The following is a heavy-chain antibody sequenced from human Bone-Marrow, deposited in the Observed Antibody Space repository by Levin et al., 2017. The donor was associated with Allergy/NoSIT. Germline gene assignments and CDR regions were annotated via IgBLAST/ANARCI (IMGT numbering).Heavy chain of an antibody. D-gene: IGHD1-20*01. CDR1: GGSVSSVNYQ. V-gene: IGHV4-61*01. J-gene: IGHJ6*03. CDR3: ARGSSEITKKVYYYMDV. CDR2: IFYTGST. Sequence: GSLRLSCTVSGGSVSSVNYQWSWVRQPPGKGLEWIGYIFYTGSTDYSPSFSSRVTISIDTSKSQFSLKLTSVTAADTAVYYCARGSSEITKKVYYYMDVWGKGTTVTVSS.